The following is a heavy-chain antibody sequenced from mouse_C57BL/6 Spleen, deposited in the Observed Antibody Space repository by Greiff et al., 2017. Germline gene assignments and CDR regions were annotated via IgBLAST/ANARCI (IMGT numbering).Heavy chain of an antibody. CDR3: ATGWLLPFAY. V-gene: IGHV1-85*01. CDR1: GYTFTSYD. CDR2: IHPRDGST. J-gene: IGHJ3*01. D-gene: IGHD2-3*01. Sequence: QVQLQQPGPELVKPGASVKLSCKASGYTFTSYDINWVKQRPGQGLEWIGWIHPRDGSTKYNEKFKGKATLTVDPSSSTAYMELHSLTSEDSAVYFCATGWLLPFAYWGQGTLVTVSA.